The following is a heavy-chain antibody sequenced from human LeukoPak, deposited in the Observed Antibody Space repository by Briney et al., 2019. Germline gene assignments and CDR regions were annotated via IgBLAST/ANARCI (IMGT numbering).Heavy chain of an antibody. V-gene: IGHV1-18*01. CDR1: GYTFTSYG. J-gene: IGHJ4*02. CDR3: ASAEYYDFWSGPIDY. CDR2: ISAYNGNT. Sequence: ASVKVSCKASGYTFTSYGISWVRQAPGQGLEWMGWISAYNGNTNYAQKLQGRVTMTTDTSTSTAYMELRSLRSDDTAVYYCASAEYYDFWSGPIDYWGQGTLVTVSS. D-gene: IGHD3-3*01.